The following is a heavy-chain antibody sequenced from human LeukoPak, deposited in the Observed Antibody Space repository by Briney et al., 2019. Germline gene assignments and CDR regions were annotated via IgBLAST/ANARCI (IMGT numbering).Heavy chain of an antibody. D-gene: IGHD5-18*01. V-gene: IGHV3-7*04. CDR3: ARDRGFSYGIDF. Sequence: GGSLRLSCAASGFTFSDYWMSWVRQAPGEGLEWVANIQQDGSEKSYVDSVKGRFTISRDNAKKSLFLQVSSLRGEDTAVYYCARDRGFSYGIDFWGQGTLVTVSS. J-gene: IGHJ4*02. CDR2: IQQDGSEK. CDR1: GFTFSDYW.